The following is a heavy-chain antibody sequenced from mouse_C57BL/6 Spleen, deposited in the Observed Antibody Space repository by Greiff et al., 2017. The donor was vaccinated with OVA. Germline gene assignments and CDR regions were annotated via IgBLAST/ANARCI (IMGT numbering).Heavy chain of an antibody. V-gene: IGHV1-55*01. CDR3: ARRSFDGWYFDV. CDR2: IYPGSGST. CDR1: GYTFTSYW. Sequence: QVQLKQSGAELVKPGASVKMSCKASGYTFTSYWITWVKQRPGQGLEWIGDIYPGSGSTNYNEKFKSKATLTVDTSSSTAYMQLSSLTSEDSAVYYCARRSFDGWYFDVWGTGTTVTVSS. J-gene: IGHJ1*03. D-gene: IGHD2-3*01.